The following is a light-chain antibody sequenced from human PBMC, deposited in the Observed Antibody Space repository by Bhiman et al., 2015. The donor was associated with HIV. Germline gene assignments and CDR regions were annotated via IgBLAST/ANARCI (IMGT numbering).Light chain of an antibody. Sequence: QSVLTQPPSVSAAPGQKVTLSCSGTSSNIGNNYVSWYQQVPGAAPKVLIYENDKRPSGIPDRFSGSKSGTSATLGITGLQTGDEADYYYCGTWDGSLSAGVFGGGTKLTVL. CDR2: END. CDR1: SSNIGNNY. CDR3: GTWDGSLSAGV. J-gene: IGLJ3*02. V-gene: IGLV1-51*02.